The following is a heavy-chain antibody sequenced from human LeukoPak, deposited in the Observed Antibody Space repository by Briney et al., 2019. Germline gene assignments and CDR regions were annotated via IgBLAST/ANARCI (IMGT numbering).Heavy chain of an antibody. J-gene: IGHJ4*02. CDR3: ATKQWLAPPPDS. Sequence: GGSLRLSCAASGFTFSKYWMLWVRQAPGKGLESVSRINTDGTVTTYADSVKGRFTLSRDNADNTMFLQMNSVRDEDTAVYYCATKQWLAPPPDSWGQGTPVTVSS. CDR2: INTDGTVT. D-gene: IGHD6-19*01. CDR1: GFTFSKYW. V-gene: IGHV3-74*01.